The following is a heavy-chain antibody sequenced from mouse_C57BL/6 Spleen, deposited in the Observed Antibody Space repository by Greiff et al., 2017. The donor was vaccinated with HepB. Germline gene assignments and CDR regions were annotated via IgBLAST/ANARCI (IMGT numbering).Heavy chain of an antibody. CDR3: ARRGTTGFDY. J-gene: IGHJ2*01. CDR1: GSTSGAL. Sequence: VQLKESGGALLNPGGSLKSSFQAPGSTSGALECTWVGRAPEKGLEGVAYISSGSSTIYYADTVKGRFTISRDNAKNTLFLQMTSLRSEDTAMYYCARRGTTGFDYWGQGTTLTVSS. CDR2: ISSGSSTI. V-gene: IGHV5-17*01. D-gene: IGHD1-1*01.